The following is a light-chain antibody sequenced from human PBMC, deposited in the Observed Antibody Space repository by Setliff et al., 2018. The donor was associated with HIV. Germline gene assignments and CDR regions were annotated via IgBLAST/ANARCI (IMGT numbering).Light chain of an antibody. CDR1: QSINTY. CDR2: AAS. J-gene: IGKJ1*01. V-gene: IGKV1-39*01. CDR3: QHTYSTPLT. Sequence: DIQMTQSPSSLSASVGDRVTITCRASQSINTYLHWYQLKPGKAPELVIYAASILQSGVPSRFSGSGSGTDFTLTIGSLQPEDFATYYCQHTYSTPLTFGQGTKV.